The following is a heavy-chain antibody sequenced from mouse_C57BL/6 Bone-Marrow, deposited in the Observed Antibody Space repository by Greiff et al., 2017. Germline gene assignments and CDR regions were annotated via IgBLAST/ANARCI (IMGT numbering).Heavy chain of an antibody. Sequence: QVQLQQPGAELVRPGSSVKLSCKASGYTFTSYWMHWVKQRPIQGLEWIGNIDPSDSETHYNQKFKDKATLTVDKSSSTAYMQLSSLTSEDSAVYYCARGITTVVGPFDYWGQGTTLTVAS. CDR3: ARGITTVVGPFDY. J-gene: IGHJ2*01. D-gene: IGHD1-1*01. CDR2: IDPSDSET. V-gene: IGHV1-52*01. CDR1: GYTFTSYW.